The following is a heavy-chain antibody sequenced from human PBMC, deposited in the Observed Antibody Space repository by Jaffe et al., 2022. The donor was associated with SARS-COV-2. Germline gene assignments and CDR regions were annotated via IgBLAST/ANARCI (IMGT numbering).Heavy chain of an antibody. V-gene: IGHV4-31*03. D-gene: IGHD3-9*01. CDR3: ARAPDILTGYYYFDY. CDR1: GGSISSGGYY. Sequence: QVQLQESGPGLVKPSQTLSLTCTVSGGSISSGGYYWSWIRQHPGKGLEWIGYIYYSGSTYYNPSLKSRVTISVDTSKNQFSLKLSSVTAADTAVYYCARAPDILTGYYYFDYWGQGTLVTVSS. J-gene: IGHJ4*02. CDR2: IYYSGST.